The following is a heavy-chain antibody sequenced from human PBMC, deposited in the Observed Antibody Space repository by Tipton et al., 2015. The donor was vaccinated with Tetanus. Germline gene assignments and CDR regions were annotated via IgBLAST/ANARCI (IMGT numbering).Heavy chain of an antibody. CDR2: IYPDDSDT. Sequence: VQLVQSGAEVGKPGESLKISCQGSGYSFNIYWLAWVRQMPGKGLEWMGIIYPDDSDTRYSPPFQGQVTISADKSTTTAYLQWSSLKASDTAMYYCARRLGPYTGDHFWHFDLWGRGTLVTVSS. J-gene: IGHJ2*01. D-gene: IGHD7-27*01. CDR3: ARRLGPYTGDHFWHFDL. CDR1: GYSFNIYW. V-gene: IGHV5-51*01.